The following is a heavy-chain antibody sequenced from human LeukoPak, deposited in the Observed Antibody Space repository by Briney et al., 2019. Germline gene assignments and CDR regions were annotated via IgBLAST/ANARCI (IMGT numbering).Heavy chain of an antibody. J-gene: IGHJ4*02. CDR3: ARSIMITFGGVIPHYFDY. D-gene: IGHD3-16*02. CDR2: IYYSGST. V-gene: IGHV4-39*01. Sequence: SETLSLTCTVSGGSISSSSYYWGWLRQPPGKGLEWSGSIYYSGSTYYNPSLKSRVTISVDTSKNQFSLKLSSVTAADTAVYYCARSIMITFGGVIPHYFDYWGQGTLVTVSS. CDR1: GGSISSSSYY.